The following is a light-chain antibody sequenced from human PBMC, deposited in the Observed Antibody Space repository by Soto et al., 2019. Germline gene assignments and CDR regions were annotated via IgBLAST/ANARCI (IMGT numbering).Light chain of an antibody. CDR3: QQYDSYSPWT. Sequence: DIQMTQSPSTLSASVGDRVTITCRASQSLSRWLAWYQQIPGKDPKLLISGASSSERGVPSRFSGSGSGTEFTLTINNLQPDDFATYYCQQYDSYSPWTFGQGTKVDIK. CDR1: QSLSRW. J-gene: IGKJ1*01. V-gene: IGKV1-5*01. CDR2: GAS.